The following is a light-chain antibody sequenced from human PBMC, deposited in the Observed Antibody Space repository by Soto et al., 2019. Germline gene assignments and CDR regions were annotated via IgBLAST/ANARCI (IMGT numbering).Light chain of an antibody. Sequence: QSVLTHPPSVSGAPGQRVTISCTGSSSNIGAGYDVHWYQQLPGTAPKLLIYGNSNRPSGVPDRFSGSKSGTSASLAFTGLQAEDEADYYCQSYDSSLSGVFGTGTKVTDL. CDR1: SSNIGAGYD. CDR3: QSYDSSLSGV. V-gene: IGLV1-40*01. CDR2: GNS. J-gene: IGLJ1*01.